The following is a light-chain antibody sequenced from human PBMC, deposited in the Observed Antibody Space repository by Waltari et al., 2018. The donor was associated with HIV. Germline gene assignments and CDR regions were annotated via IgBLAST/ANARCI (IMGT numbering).Light chain of an antibody. V-gene: IGLV1-47*01. Sequence: QSVLTQPPSASGTPGQRVTISCSGSSSGIGSNYVHWYQQLPGTAPKLLIYRNNQRASGVPDRFSGSKSDTSASLAISGLRSEDEADYYCATWADRPSGPVVFGGGTRVTVL. J-gene: IGLJ2*01. CDR2: RNN. CDR3: ATWADRPSGPVV. CDR1: SSGIGSNY.